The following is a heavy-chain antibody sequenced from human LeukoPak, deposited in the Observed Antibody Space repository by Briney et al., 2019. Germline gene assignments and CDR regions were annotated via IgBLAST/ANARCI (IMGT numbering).Heavy chain of an antibody. V-gene: IGHV4-4*07. CDR2: IHSSGIT. CDR1: GGSIVNYY. CDR3: ARGIIGVAITGAFDI. J-gene: IGHJ3*02. Sequence: SETLSLTCAVSGGSIVNYYWSWIRQPAGKGLEWIGRIHSSGITHYNPSLKSRVTISVDTSKSHFSLKLSSVTAADTAIYYCARGIIGVAITGAFDIWGQGTMVTVSS. D-gene: IGHD3-3*02.